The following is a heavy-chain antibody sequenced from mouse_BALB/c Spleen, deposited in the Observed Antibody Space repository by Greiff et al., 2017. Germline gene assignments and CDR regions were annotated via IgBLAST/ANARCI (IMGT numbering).Heavy chain of an antibody. V-gene: IGHV1-7*01. CDR1: GYTFTSYW. CDR3: ARRDYGNYVDFDY. Sequence: VKLQESGAELAKPGASVKMSCKASGYTFTSYWMHWVKQRPGQGLEWIGYINPSTGYTEYNQKFKDKATLTADKSSSTAYMQLSSLTSEDSAVYYCARRDYGNYVDFDYWGQGTTLTVSS. CDR2: INPSTGYT. J-gene: IGHJ2*01. D-gene: IGHD2-1*01.